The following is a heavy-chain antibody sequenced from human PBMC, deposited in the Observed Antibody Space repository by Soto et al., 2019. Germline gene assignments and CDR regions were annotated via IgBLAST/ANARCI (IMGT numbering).Heavy chain of an antibody. J-gene: IGHJ5*02. CDR2: INAGNGNT. Sequence: QVQLVQSGAEVKKPGASVKVSCKASGYTFTSHAMHWVRQAPGQRLEWMGWINAGNGNTKYSQKFQGRVTITRDTSASIAYMELSSLRSEDTAVYYCARDQPYYYDSSGGGWFDPWGQGTLGTVSS. CDR1: GYTFTSHA. CDR3: ARDQPYYYDSSGGGWFDP. D-gene: IGHD3-22*01. V-gene: IGHV1-3*01.